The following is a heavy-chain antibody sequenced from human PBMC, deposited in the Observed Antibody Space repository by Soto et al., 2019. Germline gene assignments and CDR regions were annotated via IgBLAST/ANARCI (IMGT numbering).Heavy chain of an antibody. D-gene: IGHD5-12*01. V-gene: IGHV2-5*02. J-gene: IGHJ4*02. Sequence: QITLKESGPTLVKPTQTLTLTCTFSGFSLSTSGVGVGWIRQPPGKALEWLALIYWDDDKRYSPSLKSSLTITKDTSKTHVVLTMTNMDPVDTATYYCAHVYGGYDAFDYWGQGTLVTVYS. CDR1: GFSLSTSGVG. CDR2: IYWDDDK. CDR3: AHVYGGYDAFDY.